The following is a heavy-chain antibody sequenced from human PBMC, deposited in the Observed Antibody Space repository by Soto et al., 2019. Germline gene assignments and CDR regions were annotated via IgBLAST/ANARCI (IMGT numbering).Heavy chain of an antibody. V-gene: IGHV1-69*01. Sequence: QVQLVQSGAEVKKPGSSVKVSCKASGGTFSSYAISWVRQAPGQGLEWMGGIIPIFGTANYAQKIQGRITITADESTSTAYMELSSVSSEDTAVYYCARAPRYCSGGSCYHGWGQGTLVTVSS. D-gene: IGHD2-15*01. J-gene: IGHJ4*02. CDR1: GGTFSSYA. CDR3: ARAPRYCSGGSCYHG. CDR2: IIPIFGTA.